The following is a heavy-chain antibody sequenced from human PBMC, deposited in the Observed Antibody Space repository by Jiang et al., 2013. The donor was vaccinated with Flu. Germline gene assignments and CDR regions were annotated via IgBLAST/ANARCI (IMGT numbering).Heavy chain of an antibody. CDR3: AKDNGDQYYYYYGMDV. D-gene: IGHD2-8*01. CDR1: GFTFSSYG. Sequence: LLESGGGVVQPGRSLRLSCAASGFTFSSYGMHWVRQAPGKGLEWVAVISYDGSNKYYADSVKGRFTISRDNSKNTLYLQMNSLRAEDTAVYYCAKDNGDQYYYYYGMDVWGQGTTVTVSS. J-gene: IGHJ6*02. V-gene: IGHV3-30*18. CDR2: ISYDGSNK.